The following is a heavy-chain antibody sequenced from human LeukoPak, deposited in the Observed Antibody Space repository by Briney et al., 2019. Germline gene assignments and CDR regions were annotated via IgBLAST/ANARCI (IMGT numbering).Heavy chain of an antibody. J-gene: IGHJ4*02. CDR1: GGSISGHY. CDR3: ARQWGANGYSYFDY. CDR2: IYYSGSA. D-gene: IGHD5-24*01. Sequence: SETLSLTCTVSGGSISGHYWTWIRQPPGKGLEWMGYIYYSGSANYNPSLKSRVTISLDTSKNQFSLKLRSVNAADTAVYYCARQWGANGYSYFDYWGQGTLVTVSS. V-gene: IGHV4-59*08.